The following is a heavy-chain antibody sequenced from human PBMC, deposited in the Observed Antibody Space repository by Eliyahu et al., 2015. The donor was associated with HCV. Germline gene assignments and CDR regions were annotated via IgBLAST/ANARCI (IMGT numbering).Heavy chain of an antibody. J-gene: IGHJ4*02. D-gene: IGHD6-19*01. CDR2: IWYDGSNK. CDR1: GFTFSXYG. V-gene: IGHV3-33*01. Sequence: QVQLVESGGGVVQPGGXLGLSCAAFGFTFSXYGXXWVRQAPGKGLGWXAVIWYDGSNKYYADSVKGRFTISRDNSKNTLYLQMNSLRAEDTAVYYCARDRGSGWSFDYWGQGTLVTVSS. CDR3: ARDRGSGWSFDY.